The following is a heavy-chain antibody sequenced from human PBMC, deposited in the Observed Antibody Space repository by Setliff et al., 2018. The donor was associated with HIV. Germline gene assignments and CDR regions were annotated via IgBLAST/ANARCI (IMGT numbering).Heavy chain of an antibody. J-gene: IGHJ4*02. CDR2: LSGSGDST. D-gene: IGHD3-22*01. Sequence: GESLKISCAASELTFSNYAMTWVRQAPGKGLEWVSSLSGSGDSTYYANSVKGRFTISRDNAKNSLYLQMNSLRAEDTAVYYCASDATPYYYDSSGSNYWGQGTLVTVSS. CDR1: ELTFSNYA. CDR3: ASDATPYYYDSSGSNY. V-gene: IGHV3-23*01.